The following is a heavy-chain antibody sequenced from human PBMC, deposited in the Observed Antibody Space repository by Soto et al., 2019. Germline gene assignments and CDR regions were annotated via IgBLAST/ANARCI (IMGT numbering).Heavy chain of an antibody. CDR1: GYTFTSYY. CDR3: AREREDPGPAARWFDP. V-gene: IGHV1-46*03. D-gene: IGHD2-2*01. CDR2: INPSGGST. Sequence: ASVKVSCKASGYTFTSYYMHWVRQAPGQGLEWMGIINPSGGSTSYAQKFQGRVTMTRDTSTSTVYMELSSLRSEDTAVYYCAREREDPGPAARWFDPWGQGALVTVSS. J-gene: IGHJ5*02.